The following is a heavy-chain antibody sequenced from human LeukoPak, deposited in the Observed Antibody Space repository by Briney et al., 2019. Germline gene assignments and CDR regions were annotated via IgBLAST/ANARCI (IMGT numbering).Heavy chain of an antibody. D-gene: IGHD2/OR15-2a*01. CDR2: ISYDGSNK. CDR3: AKDVSWNWFDP. Sequence: GGSLRLSCAASGFTFSTYAMHWVRQAPGKGLEWVAVISYDGSNKYYADSVKGRFTISRDNSNNTLYLQMNTLRAEDTAVYYCAKDVSWNWFDPWGQGTLVTVSS. J-gene: IGHJ5*02. CDR1: GFTFSTYA. V-gene: IGHV3-30*18.